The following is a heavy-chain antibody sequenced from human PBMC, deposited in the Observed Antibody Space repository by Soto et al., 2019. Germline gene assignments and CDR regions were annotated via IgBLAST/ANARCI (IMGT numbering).Heavy chain of an antibody. D-gene: IGHD3-10*01. CDR1: GFTFIRYW. V-gene: IGHV3-7*04. CDR2: IKEDGSER. Sequence: EVQLVESGGGLVQPGGSLRLSCAASGFTFIRYWMSWVRQAPGKGLEWVANIKEDGSERYYVDSVKGRFTISRDNAKNSLYLQMNSLRAEDTAVYYCARATGADKEDYWGQGTLVTVSS. J-gene: IGHJ4*02. CDR3: ARATGADKEDY.